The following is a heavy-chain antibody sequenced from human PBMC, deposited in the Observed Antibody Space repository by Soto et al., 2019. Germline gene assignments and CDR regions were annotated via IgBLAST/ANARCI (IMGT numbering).Heavy chain of an antibody. CDR3: ARHPDAADTSDFDY. CDR2: IYPGDSDT. Sequence: GESLKISCKGSGYSFTSHWIGWVRQMPGKGLEWMGIIYPGDSDTRYSPSFQGLVTISADKSITTAYLQWSSLKASDTAMYYCARHPDAADTSDFDYWGQGTLVTVSS. V-gene: IGHV5-51*01. CDR1: GYSFTSHW. J-gene: IGHJ4*02. D-gene: IGHD6-25*01.